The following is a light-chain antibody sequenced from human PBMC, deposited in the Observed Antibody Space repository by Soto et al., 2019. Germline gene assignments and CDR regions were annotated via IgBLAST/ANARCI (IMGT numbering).Light chain of an antibody. V-gene: IGKV3-11*01. CDR2: DAS. Sequence: EIVSTQSPATLSLSPGQRATLSCRASQSVSSYLAWYQQKPGQAPRLLIYDASNRATGIPARFSGSGSGTDFTLTISSLEPEDFAVYYCQQYKNWPRTFGQVTKVDNK. CDR3: QQYKNWPRT. CDR1: QSVSSY. J-gene: IGKJ1*01.